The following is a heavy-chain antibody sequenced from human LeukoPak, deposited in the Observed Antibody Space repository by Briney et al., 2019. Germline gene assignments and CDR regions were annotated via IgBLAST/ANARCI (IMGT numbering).Heavy chain of an antibody. CDR2: MNPNSGST. V-gene: IGHV1-8*01. D-gene: IGHD3-22*01. CDR1: GYTFTSYD. CDR3: ARVEFISGYSHVY. Sequence: ASVKVSCKASGYTFTSYDINWVRQATGQGLEWMGWMNPNSGSTGYAQKFQGRVTMTRSIFISTAYMELSSLRSEDTAVYYCARVEFISGYSHVYWGQGTLVTVSS. J-gene: IGHJ4*02.